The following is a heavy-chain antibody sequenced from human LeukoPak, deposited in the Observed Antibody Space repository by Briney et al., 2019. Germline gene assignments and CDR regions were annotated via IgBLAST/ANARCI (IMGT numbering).Heavy chain of an antibody. D-gene: IGHD1-26*01. J-gene: IGHJ4*02. CDR3: ARDRNTGSSYENLFEY. Sequence: QPGGSLRLSCAASGFTFSNYWMSWVRQPPGKGLEWVANIQQDGTGKYYVDSVKGRFTISRDNAKNTLYLQMNSLRAEDTSVYYCARDRNTGSSYENLFEYWGQGSLVTVSS. CDR2: IQQDGTGK. CDR1: GFTFSNYW. V-gene: IGHV3-7*01.